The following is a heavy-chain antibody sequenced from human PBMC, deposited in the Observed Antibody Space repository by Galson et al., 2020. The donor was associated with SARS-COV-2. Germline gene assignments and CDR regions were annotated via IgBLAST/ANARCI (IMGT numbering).Heavy chain of an antibody. CDR3: AREGYSSSWHPFDY. Sequence: SETLSLTCAVYGGSFSGSYWSWTRQPPGKGLEWIGEINHSGSTNYNPSLQSRVTISVDTSKNQFSLKLSSVTAADTAVYYCAREGYSSSWHPFDYWGQGTLVTVSS. CDR2: INHSGST. D-gene: IGHD6-13*01. V-gene: IGHV4-34*01. CDR1: GGSFSGSY. J-gene: IGHJ4*02.